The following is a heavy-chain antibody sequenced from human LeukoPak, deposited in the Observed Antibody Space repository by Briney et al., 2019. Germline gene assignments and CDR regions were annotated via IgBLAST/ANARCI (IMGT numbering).Heavy chain of an antibody. V-gene: IGHV4-34*01. CDR2: INHSGST. CDR3: ARVVRRLIDY. D-gene: IGHD2-21*01. Sequence: SETLSLTCAVYGGSFSGYYWSWIRQPQGKGLEWIGEINHSGSTNYNPSLKSRVTISVDTSKNQFSLKLSSVTAADTAVYYCARVVRRLIDYWGQGTLVTVSS. CDR1: GGSFSGYY. J-gene: IGHJ4*02.